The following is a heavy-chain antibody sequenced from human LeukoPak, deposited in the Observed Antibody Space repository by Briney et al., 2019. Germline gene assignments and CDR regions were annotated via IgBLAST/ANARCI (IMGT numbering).Heavy chain of an antibody. CDR2: INPSSGGT. Sequence: ASVKVSCKTSGYSFTDYYMHWVRQAPGQGLEWMGWINPSSGGTSSAQKFQGRITMTRDTSITTVYMEVTWLTSDDTAIFYCARADRLHGGPYLIGPWGQGTLITVSS. CDR1: GYSFTDYY. V-gene: IGHV1-2*02. J-gene: IGHJ5*02. D-gene: IGHD3-16*01. CDR3: ARADRLHGGPYLIGP.